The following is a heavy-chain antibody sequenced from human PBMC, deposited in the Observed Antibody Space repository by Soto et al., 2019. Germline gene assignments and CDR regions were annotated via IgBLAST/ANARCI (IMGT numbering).Heavy chain of an antibody. CDR3: VSAPNVFDI. CDR2: INPSRSSA. Sequence: HVQLVQSGAEVKRPGASVKVSCKASGFPFTSFFIQCVRQAPGQGLEWMGVINPSRSSANYAQKFQSRLTLTRDTSSSTVYMDLSSLKSEDTALYYCVSAPNVFDIWGQGTLVTVSS. CDR1: GFPFTSFF. J-gene: IGHJ4*02. V-gene: IGHV1-46*01. D-gene: IGHD7-27*01.